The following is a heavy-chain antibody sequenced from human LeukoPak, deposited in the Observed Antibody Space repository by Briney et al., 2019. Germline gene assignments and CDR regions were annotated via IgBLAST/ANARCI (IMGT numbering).Heavy chain of an antibody. V-gene: IGHV4-38-2*02. CDR3: ARDGGVLRFLEWLYAFDM. J-gene: IGHJ3*02. Sequence: SETLSLTCAVSGYSISSGYYWGWIRQPPGKGLEWIGSIYHTGITSYNPSLKSRVTISADTSKNQFSLNLTSVTAADTAVYYCARDGGVLRFLEWLYAFDMWGQGTMVIVSS. CDR2: IYHTGIT. D-gene: IGHD3-3*01. CDR1: GYSISSGYY.